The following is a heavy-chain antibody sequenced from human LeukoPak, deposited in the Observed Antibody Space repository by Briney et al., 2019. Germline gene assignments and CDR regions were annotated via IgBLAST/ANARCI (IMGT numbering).Heavy chain of an antibody. V-gene: IGHV1-18*01. J-gene: IGHJ4*02. CDR1: GYTFTTYG. CDR3: ALIPYCTTATCYYFDF. CDR2: ISTYNGDT. Sequence: SVKVSCKASGYTFTTYGISWVRQAPGQGLEWMGWISTYNGDTNYAQKLQGRVTMTADTSTSTTYMELRSLRSDDTAVYYCALIPYCTTATCYYFDFWGQGTLVTVSS. D-gene: IGHD2-2*01.